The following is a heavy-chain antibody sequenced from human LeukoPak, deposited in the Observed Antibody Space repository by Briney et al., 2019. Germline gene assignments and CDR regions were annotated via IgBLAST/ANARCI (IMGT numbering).Heavy chain of an antibody. CDR1: GFTFSSYW. CDR3: ARDMGGAFDI. CDR2: INSDGSST. D-gene: IGHD3-16*01. V-gene: IGHV3-74*01. J-gene: IGHJ3*02. Sequence: PGGSLRLSCAASGFTFSSYWMHWVRQAPGKGLGWVSRINSDGSSTSYADSVKGRLTISRDNAKNTLYLQMNSLRAEDTAVYYCARDMGGAFDIWGQGTMVTVSS.